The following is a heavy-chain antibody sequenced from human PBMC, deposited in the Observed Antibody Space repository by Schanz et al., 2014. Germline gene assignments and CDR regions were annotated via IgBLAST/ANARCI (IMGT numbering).Heavy chain of an antibody. Sequence: QVQLQESGPGLVKPSQTLSLTCAVSGGSISSGGYSWNWIRQPPGKGLEWIGSIYHSGSTYNNPSLKSRVTMSVDTSKNQCSLKLSSVTAADTAVYYCARGGRTTYNYYYGMDVWGQGTTVTVSS. CDR1: GGSISSGGYS. D-gene: IGHD1-1*01. CDR2: IYHSGST. J-gene: IGHJ6*02. CDR3: ARGGRTTYNYYYGMDV. V-gene: IGHV4-30-4*07.